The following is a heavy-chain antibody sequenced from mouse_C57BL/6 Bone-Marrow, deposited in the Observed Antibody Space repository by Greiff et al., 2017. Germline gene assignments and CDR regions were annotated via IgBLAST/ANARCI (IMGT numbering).Heavy chain of an antibody. CDR1: GFNIKDDY. CDR3: TTGYDGPWFAY. D-gene: IGHD2-12*01. Sequence: VQLKESGAELVRPGASVKLSCTASGFNIKDDYMHWVKQRPEQGLEWIGWIDPENGDTEYASKFQGKATITAATSSNTAYLQLSSLTSEDTAVYYCTTGYDGPWFAYWGQGTLVTVSA. J-gene: IGHJ3*01. V-gene: IGHV14-4*01. CDR2: IDPENGDT.